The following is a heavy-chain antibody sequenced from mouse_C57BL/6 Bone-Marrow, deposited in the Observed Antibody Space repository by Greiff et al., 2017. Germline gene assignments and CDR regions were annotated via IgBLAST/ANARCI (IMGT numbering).Heavy chain of an antibody. CDR2: IDPENGDT. D-gene: IGHD4-1*01. V-gene: IGHV14-4*01. CDR1: GFNIKDDY. CDR3: TTANSFDYFGY. Sequence: VQLKQSGAELVRPGASVKLSCTASGFNIKDDYMHWVKQRPEQGLEWIGWIDPENGDTEYASKFQGKATITADTSSNTAYLQLSSLTSEDTAVYYCTTANSFDYFGYWGHGTTLSVSS. J-gene: IGHJ2*01.